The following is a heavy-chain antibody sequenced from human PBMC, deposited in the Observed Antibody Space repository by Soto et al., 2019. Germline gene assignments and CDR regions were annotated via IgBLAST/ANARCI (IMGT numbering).Heavy chain of an antibody. CDR3: ARGVDYGDYDGGYAFGI. V-gene: IGHV4-59*01. J-gene: IGHJ3*02. CDR2: IYYSGST. CDR1: GGSISSYY. D-gene: IGHD4-17*01. Sequence: PSETLSLTCTVLGGSISSYYWSWIRQPPGKGLEWIGYIYYSGSTNYNPSLKSRVTISVDTSKNQFSLKLSSVTAADTAVYYCARGVDYGDYDGGYAFGIWGQGTMVTVSS.